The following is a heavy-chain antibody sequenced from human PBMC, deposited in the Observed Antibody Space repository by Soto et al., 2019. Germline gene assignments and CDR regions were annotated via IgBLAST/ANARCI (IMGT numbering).Heavy chain of an antibody. CDR2: ISYDGSNK. CDR3: ARDLGSGSYPDY. CDR1: GFTFSSYA. Sequence: GGSLRLSCAASGFTFSSYAMHWVRQAPGKGLEWVAVISYDGSNKYYADSVKGRFTISRDNSKNTLYLQMNSLRAEDTAVYYCARDLGSGSYPDYWGQGTLVTVSS. J-gene: IGHJ4*02. V-gene: IGHV3-30-3*01. D-gene: IGHD1-26*01.